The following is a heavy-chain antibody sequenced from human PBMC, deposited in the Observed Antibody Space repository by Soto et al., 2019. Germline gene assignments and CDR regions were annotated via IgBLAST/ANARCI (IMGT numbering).Heavy chain of an antibody. J-gene: IGHJ4*02. CDR3: AREGNSSSWAFDY. CDR1: GFTFSSYW. D-gene: IGHD6-13*01. V-gene: IGHV3-7*01. CDR2: IKQDGSEK. Sequence: EVQLVESGGGLVQPGGSLRLSCAASGFTFSSYWMSWVRQAPGKGLEWVANIKQDGSEKYYVDSVKGRFTISRDNAKNSLYLQMNSLSAEDTAVYYCAREGNSSSWAFDYWGQGTLVTVSS.